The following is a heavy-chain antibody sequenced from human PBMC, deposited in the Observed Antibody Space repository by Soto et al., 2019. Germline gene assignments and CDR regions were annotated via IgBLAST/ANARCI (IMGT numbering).Heavy chain of an antibody. J-gene: IGHJ5*02. D-gene: IGHD3-3*01. CDR1: GGSFSSGGFY. V-gene: IGHV4-39*01. CDR3: ASTSDFWSGTTSP. CDR2: IYYSEST. Sequence: SETLSLTCSISGGSFSSGGFYWGWIRQPPGKGLEWIGSIYYSESTYYNPSLKSRVTISVDTSKNQFSLKLSSVTAADTAVYYCASTSDFWSGTTSPWGQGTLVTVSS.